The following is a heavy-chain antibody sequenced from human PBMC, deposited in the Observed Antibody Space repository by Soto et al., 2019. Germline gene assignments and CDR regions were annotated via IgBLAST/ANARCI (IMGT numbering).Heavy chain of an antibody. V-gene: IGHV1-2*04. Sequence: QVQLVQSGAEVRKPGASVKVSCKTSGYTFTDYYIQWVRQAPGQGLEWVGWRNPNSGDTNYAQKFRGWVTMTRDTSISTAYMELSRLKYGDTAVYFCATHPGSGYYRLNYWGQGTLVTVSS. CDR1: GYTFTDYY. CDR3: ATHPGSGYYRLNY. D-gene: IGHD3-22*01. J-gene: IGHJ4*02. CDR2: RNPNSGDT.